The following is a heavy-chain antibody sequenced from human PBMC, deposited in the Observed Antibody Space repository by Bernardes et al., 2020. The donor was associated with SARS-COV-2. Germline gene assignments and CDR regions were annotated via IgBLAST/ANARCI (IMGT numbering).Heavy chain of an antibody. J-gene: IGHJ6*02. CDR1: GYIFTAYY. V-gene: IGHV1-2*02. CDR3: ARERWNTAGPYYYGMDV. CDR2: IDPNSGAT. D-gene: IGHD5-18*01. Sequence: SVKVSCKASGYIFTAYYMHWVRQAPGQGLEWMGWIDPNSGATNYAQKFQGRVTMTRDTSISTAYMEMSRLRSDDTALYYCARERWNTAGPYYYGMDVWGQGTAVTVSS.